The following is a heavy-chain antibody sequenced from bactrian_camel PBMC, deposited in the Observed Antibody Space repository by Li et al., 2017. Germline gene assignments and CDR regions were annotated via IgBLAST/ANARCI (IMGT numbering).Heavy chain of an antibody. CDR1: EITSNNYY. CDR2: LYTDGIT. V-gene: IGHV3-2*01. J-gene: IGHJ6*01. CDR3: AAVSGY. Sequence: HVQLVESGGGLVQPGGSLKLSCATSEITSNNYYISWVRQAPGKGLEWVSNLYTDGITHYADSVKGRFTISKDNAKSTLYLEMKSLKPEDTAVYFCAAVSGYWGQGTQVTVS.